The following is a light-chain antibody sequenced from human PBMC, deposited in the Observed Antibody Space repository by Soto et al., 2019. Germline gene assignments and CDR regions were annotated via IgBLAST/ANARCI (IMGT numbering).Light chain of an antibody. V-gene: IGKV1-39*01. CDR3: QQSYATPQT. J-gene: IGKJ1*01. CDR2: AAS. CDR1: QSISSY. Sequence: DIQMTQSPSSLSASVGDRVTITCRASQSISSYLNWYQQKPGKAPNLLIYAASSLQSGVPSRFSGSGSGTDFALTISSLQPEDFATYYCQQSYATPQTFGQRTKVEIK.